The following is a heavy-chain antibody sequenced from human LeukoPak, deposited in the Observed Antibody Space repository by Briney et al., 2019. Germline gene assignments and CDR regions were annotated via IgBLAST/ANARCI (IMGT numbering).Heavy chain of an antibody. V-gene: IGHV1-2*02. J-gene: IGHJ5*02. CDR2: INPNSGGT. D-gene: IGHD2-2*01. CDR1: GYTFTGYY. CDR3: ARDTDCSSTSCYGGNWFDP. Sequence: ASVKVSCKASGYTFTGYYMHWVRQAPGQGLEWVGWINPNSGGTNYAQKFQGRVTMTRDTSISTAYMELSRLRSDDTAVYYCARDTDCSSTSCYGGNWFDPWGQGTLVTVSS.